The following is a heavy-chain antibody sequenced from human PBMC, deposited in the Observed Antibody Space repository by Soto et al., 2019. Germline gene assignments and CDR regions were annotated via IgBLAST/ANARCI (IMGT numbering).Heavy chain of an antibody. D-gene: IGHD1-26*01. CDR1: GGSLNSGDYY. CDR2: IYYNGIT. J-gene: IGHJ5*02. CDR3: ARFYYKDWFDP. V-gene: IGHV4-31*03. Sequence: SETLSLTCTVSGGSLNSGDYYWTWIRQYPGKGLEWIGNIYYNGITNYNPSLQSRVAISVDTSKNQFSLKLSSVTAADTVVYYCARFYYKDWFDPWGQGTLVTVSS.